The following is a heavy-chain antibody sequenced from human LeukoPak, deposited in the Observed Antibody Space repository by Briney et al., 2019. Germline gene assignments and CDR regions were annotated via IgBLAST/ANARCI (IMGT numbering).Heavy chain of an antibody. CDR3: AREELVPSGGSPLDP. CDR1: GGTFSSYA. CDR2: ISAYNGNT. D-gene: IGHD2-15*01. V-gene: IGHV1-18*01. Sequence: EASVKVSCKASGGTFSSYAISWVRQAPGQGLEWMGWISAYNGNTNYAQKLQGRVTMTTDTSTSTAYMELRSLRSDDTAVYYCAREELVPSGGSPLDPWGQGTLVTVSS. J-gene: IGHJ5*02.